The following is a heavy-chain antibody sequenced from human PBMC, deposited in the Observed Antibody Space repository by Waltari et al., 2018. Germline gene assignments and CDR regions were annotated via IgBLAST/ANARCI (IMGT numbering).Heavy chain of an antibody. CDR1: GYTLSELS. CDR3: ATEVVGYGSNWYFDY. D-gene: IGHD6-13*01. CDR2: FDHEDGET. Sequence: QVQLEQSGAEVKQPGASVKVSCKLSGYTLSELSMHWVRQAPGKGLEWMGGFDHEDGETIYAQKLQGRVTVTEDTSTDTAYMELSSLRSEDTAVYYCATEVVGYGSNWYFDYWGQGTLVTVSS. J-gene: IGHJ4*02. V-gene: IGHV1-24*01.